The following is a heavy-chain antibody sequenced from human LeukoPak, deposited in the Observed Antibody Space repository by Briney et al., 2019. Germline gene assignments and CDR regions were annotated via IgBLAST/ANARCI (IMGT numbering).Heavy chain of an antibody. CDR3: ARGLYSSSP. CDR2: ISGSGFT. CDR1: GFTFSSYA. J-gene: IGHJ4*02. V-gene: IGHV3-23*01. Sequence: AGGSLRLSCAASGFTFSSYAMSWVRQAPGKGLEWVSAISGSGFTYYADPVKGRLTISRDNSKNTLYLQMNSLRAEDTAVYYCARGLYSSSPWGQGTLVTVSS. D-gene: IGHD6-6*01.